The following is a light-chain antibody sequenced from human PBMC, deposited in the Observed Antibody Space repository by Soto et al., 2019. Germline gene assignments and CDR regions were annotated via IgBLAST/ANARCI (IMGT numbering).Light chain of an antibody. J-gene: IGLJ1*01. CDR2: EGS. CDR1: NSDVAAYNY. Sequence: QSVLTQPASVSGSPGQSITISCTGTNSDVAAYNYVSWYQQHPGKAPKLMIYEGSKRPSGVSNRFSGSKSGNTASLTISGLQAEDEADYYCCSYAGSSTLYVFGTGTKVTVL. V-gene: IGLV2-23*01. CDR3: CSYAGSSTLYV.